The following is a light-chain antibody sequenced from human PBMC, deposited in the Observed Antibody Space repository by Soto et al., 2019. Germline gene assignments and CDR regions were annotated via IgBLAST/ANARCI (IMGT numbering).Light chain of an antibody. V-gene: IGKV3-20*01. CDR3: QQFSSYPLT. CDR2: DAS. Sequence: EIVLTQSPGTLSLSPGERATLSCRASQSVSSSYLAWYQQKPGQAPRLLIYDASSRATGIPDRFSGGGSGTDFTLTISRLEPEEFAVYYCQQFSSYPLTFGGGTKVDIK. CDR1: QSVSSSY. J-gene: IGKJ4*01.